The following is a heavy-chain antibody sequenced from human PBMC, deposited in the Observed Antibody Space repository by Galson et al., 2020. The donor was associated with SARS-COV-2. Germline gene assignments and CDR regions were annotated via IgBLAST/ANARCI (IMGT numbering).Heavy chain of an antibody. V-gene: IGHV1-18*01. CDR3: ARDWKGVYHYGLAV. CDR1: GYSFSTSG. J-gene: IGHJ6*02. CDR2: VSPYNGNT. Sequence: ASVKVSCKASGYSFSTSGFSWVRQATGQGIEWMGWVSPYNGNTNYAQKFQGRVTMTTDTSTSTVYLELRSLTSDDTAVYYCARDWKGVYHYGLAVWGQGTTVTGSS. D-gene: IGHD1-1*01.